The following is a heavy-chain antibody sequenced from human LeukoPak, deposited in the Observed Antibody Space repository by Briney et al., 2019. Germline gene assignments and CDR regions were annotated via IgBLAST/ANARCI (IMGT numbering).Heavy chain of an antibody. D-gene: IGHD2-2*01. CDR3: ARVIGYCSSTSCHFDY. J-gene: IGHJ4*02. V-gene: IGHV4-39*07. CDR1: GGSISSSSYY. CDR2: IYYSGST. Sequence: SETLSLTCTVSGGSISSSSYYWGWIRQPPGKGLEWIGSIYYSGSTYYNPSLKSRVTISVDTSKNQFSLKLSSVTAADTAVYYCARVIGYCSSTSCHFDYWGQGTLVTVSS.